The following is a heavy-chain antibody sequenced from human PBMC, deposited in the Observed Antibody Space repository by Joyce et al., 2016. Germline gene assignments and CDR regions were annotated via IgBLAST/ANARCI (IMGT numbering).Heavy chain of an antibody. Sequence: QVQLVQSGTEVKKPVASVKVSCKASGFTFTDYYMHWVRQAPGQGLEMMCWIKIGDSDTHDTQNFQGRVTMTRDTSINTAYMEVTRLRSDDTAFYYCAREGLPHGGFDYWGLGTLVTVSS. CDR1: GFTFTDYY. CDR2: IKIGDSDT. V-gene: IGHV1-2*02. CDR3: AREGLPHGGFDY. J-gene: IGHJ4*02.